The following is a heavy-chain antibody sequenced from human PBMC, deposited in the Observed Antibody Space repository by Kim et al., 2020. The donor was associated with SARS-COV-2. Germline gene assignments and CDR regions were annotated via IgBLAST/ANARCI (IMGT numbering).Heavy chain of an antibody. Sequence: GGSLRLSCAASGFTFSTYGMSWVRQAPGKGLEWVSAISGSGGTTYYADSVKGRFTISRDNSKNTLYLQMNSLRAEDTATYYCAKDESRIHDFWGQGTLVTVSS. D-gene: IGHD3-22*01. V-gene: IGHV3-23*01. CDR2: ISGSGGTT. CDR3: AKDESRIHDF. J-gene: IGHJ4*02. CDR1: GFTFSTYG.